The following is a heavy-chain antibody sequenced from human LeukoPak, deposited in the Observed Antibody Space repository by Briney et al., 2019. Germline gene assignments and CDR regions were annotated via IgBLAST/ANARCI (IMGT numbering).Heavy chain of an antibody. CDR3: ARVGGYNGNRGDNWFDP. Sequence: PGGSLRLSCAASGFTFSSYAMHWVRQAPGKGLEYASAISSNGGSTYYANSVKGRFTISRDNSKNTLYLQMGSLRAEDMAVYYCARVGGYNGNRGDNWFDPWGQGTLVTVSS. J-gene: IGHJ5*02. CDR2: ISSNGGST. V-gene: IGHV3-64*01. D-gene: IGHD1-1*01. CDR1: GFTFSSYA.